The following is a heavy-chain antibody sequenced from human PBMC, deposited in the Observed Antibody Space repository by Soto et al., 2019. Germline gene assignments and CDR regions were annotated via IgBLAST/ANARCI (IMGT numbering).Heavy chain of an antibody. D-gene: IGHD6-13*01. V-gene: IGHV1-46*01. J-gene: IGHJ6*02. CDR2: INPSGGST. CDR3: ARESYSSSWLTYYYGMDV. Sequence: ASVKISCKASGYTFTSYYMHWVRQAPGQGLEWMGIINPSGGSTSYAQKFQGRVTMTRDTSTSTVYMELSSLRSEDTAVYYCARESYSSSWLTYYYGMDVWGQGTTVTVSS. CDR1: GYTFTSYY.